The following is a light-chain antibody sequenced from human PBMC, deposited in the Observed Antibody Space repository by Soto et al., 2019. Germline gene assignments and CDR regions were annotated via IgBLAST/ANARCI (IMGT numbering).Light chain of an antibody. V-gene: IGLV1-44*01. CDR1: SSNIESNT. CDR3: AAWDDSLNGYV. J-gene: IGLJ1*01. Sequence: QSVLTQPPSASGTPGQRVTISCSGSSSNIESNTVYWYQQLPGTAPKLLIYGSDQRPSGVPDRFSGSKSGTSASLAISGLQSEDEADYYCAAWDDSLNGYVFGTGTKVTVL. CDR2: GSD.